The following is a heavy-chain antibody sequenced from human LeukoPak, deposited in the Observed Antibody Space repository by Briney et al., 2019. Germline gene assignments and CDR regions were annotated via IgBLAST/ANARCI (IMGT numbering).Heavy chain of an antibody. CDR1: GFTFSSYA. CDR2: IYYSGST. CDR3: AREHYYDSSGYYSTGGDWFDP. J-gene: IGHJ5*02. Sequence: LRLSCAASGFTFSSYAMSWIRQPPGKGLEWIGYIYYSGSTYYNPSLKSRVTISVDTSKNQFSLKLSSVTAADTAVYYCAREHYYDSSGYYSTGGDWFDPWGQGTLVTVSS. D-gene: IGHD3-22*01. V-gene: IGHV4-30-4*08.